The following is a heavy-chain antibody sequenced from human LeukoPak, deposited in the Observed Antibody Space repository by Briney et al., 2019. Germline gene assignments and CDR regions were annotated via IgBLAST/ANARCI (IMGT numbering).Heavy chain of an antibody. J-gene: IGHJ4*02. CDR3: ARHRGGYSSGWYGPNYFDF. Sequence: PSETLSLTCTVSGGSISSDNYYWGWVRQPPGKSLEWIGTIYNSGRTYYNPSPKSRVSMSVDTSQNQFSLKLRSVTATDTAVYFCARHRGGYSSGWYGPNYFDFWGQGTLVPVSS. CDR2: IYNSGRT. D-gene: IGHD6-19*01. V-gene: IGHV4-39*01. CDR1: GGSISSDNYY.